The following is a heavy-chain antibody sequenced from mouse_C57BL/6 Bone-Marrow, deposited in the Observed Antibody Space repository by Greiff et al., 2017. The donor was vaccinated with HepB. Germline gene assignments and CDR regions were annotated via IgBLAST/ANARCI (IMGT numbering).Heavy chain of an antibody. D-gene: IGHD2-3*01. CDR3: ATLCRFAY. CDR2: INPNNGGT. CDR1: GYTFTDYN. J-gene: IGHJ3*01. Sequence: VQLKQSGPELVKPGASVKIPCKASGYTFTDYNMDWVKQSHGKSLEWIGDINPNNGGTIYNQKFKGKATLTVDKSSSTAYMQLRSLPSEDTAVYYCATLCRFAYWGQGTLVTVSA. V-gene: IGHV1-18*01.